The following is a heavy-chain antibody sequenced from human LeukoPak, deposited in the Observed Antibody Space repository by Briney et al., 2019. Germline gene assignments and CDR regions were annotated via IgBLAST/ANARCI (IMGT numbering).Heavy chain of an antibody. CDR1: LDSTTSNF. CDR3: ARHGDIPLVRYGFDS. V-gene: IGHV4-59*08. J-gene: IGHJ4*02. Sequence: PSETLSLTCTVSLDSTTSNFWSWVRQPPGKGLEWIGEIHRSGSPNYNPSLQSRVTISIDRSRNQIVLELSSVTAADTAVYYCARHGDIPLVRYGFDSWGQGSLVTVSS. CDR2: IHRSGSP. D-gene: IGHD2-2*02.